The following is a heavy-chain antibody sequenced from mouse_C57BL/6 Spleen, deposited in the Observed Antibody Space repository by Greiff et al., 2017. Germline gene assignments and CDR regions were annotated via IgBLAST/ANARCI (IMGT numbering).Heavy chain of an antibody. CDR1: GFTFNTYA. Sequence: EVQVVESGGGLVQPKGSLKLSCAASGFTFNTYAMHWVRQAPGKGLEWVARIRSKSSNYATYYADSVKDRFTISRDDSQSMLYLQMNNLKTEDTAMYYCVRENDYDGGFAYWGQGTLVTVSA. J-gene: IGHJ3*01. CDR3: VRENDYDGGFAY. CDR2: IRSKSSNYAT. D-gene: IGHD2-4*01. V-gene: IGHV10-3*01.